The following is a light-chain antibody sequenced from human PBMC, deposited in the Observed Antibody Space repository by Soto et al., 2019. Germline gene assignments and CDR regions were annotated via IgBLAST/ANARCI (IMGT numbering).Light chain of an antibody. CDR1: QIVSSNY. Sequence: EVVLTQSPASLSLSPGERATLSCGASQIVSSNYLAWYQQKPGLAPRLLIYDASTRATGVPDRFRGSGYGTDFTLTINRLEPEDSAVYYCQQYGDSPRGTFGGGTKVEIK. CDR3: QQYGDSPRGT. CDR2: DAS. J-gene: IGKJ4*01. V-gene: IGKV3D-20*01.